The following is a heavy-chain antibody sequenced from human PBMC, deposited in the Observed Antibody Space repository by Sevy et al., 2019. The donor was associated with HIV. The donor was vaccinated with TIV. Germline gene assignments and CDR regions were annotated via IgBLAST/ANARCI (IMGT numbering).Heavy chain of an antibody. J-gene: IGHJ4*02. CDR3: XXXXXDFGYFDY. D-gene: IGHD2-21*01. CDR2: IYHSGST. Sequence: SETLSLTCAVSGGSISSGGYSWSWIRQPPGKGLEWIGYIYHSGSTYYNPSLKSRVTISVDRSKNQFSLKLSSVTAAXXXXXXXXXXXXDFGYFDYWGQGTLVAVSS. CDR1: GGSISSGGYS. V-gene: IGHV4-30-2*01.